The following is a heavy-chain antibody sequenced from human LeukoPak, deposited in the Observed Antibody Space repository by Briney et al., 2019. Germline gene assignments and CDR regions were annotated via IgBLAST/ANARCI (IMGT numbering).Heavy chain of an antibody. V-gene: IGHV1-18*01. Sequence: GASVKVSCKASGYTFTSYGIIWVRQAPGQGLEWMGWISAYNGNTNYAQKLQGRVTMTTDTSTSTAYMELRSLRSDDTAVYYCAKDSIAVAGPFADYWGQGTLVTVSS. CDR2: ISAYNGNT. CDR3: AKDSIAVAGPFADY. J-gene: IGHJ4*02. D-gene: IGHD6-19*01. CDR1: GYTFTSYG.